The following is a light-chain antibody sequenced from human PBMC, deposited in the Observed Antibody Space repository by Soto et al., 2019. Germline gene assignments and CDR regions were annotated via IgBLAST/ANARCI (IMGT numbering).Light chain of an antibody. J-gene: IGKJ1*01. V-gene: IGKV3-11*01. Sequence: VSTLCSTTLSLSPGERPTLSCRASHSVRTSLAWYQQKPGQAPRLLIYDASNRATGIPARCSGSGSGTEFTPTISSLLPDDFATYYCQQYNSYSPSTFSQGTKVDIK. CDR3: QQYNSYSPST. CDR2: DAS. CDR1: HSVRTS.